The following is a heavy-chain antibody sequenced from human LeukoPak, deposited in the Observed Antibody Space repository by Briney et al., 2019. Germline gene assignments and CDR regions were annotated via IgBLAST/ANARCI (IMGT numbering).Heavy chain of an antibody. V-gene: IGHV1-2*02. CDR2: INPNSGGT. CDR3: ARGGSGSYFSWLDP. Sequence: ASVKVSCKASGYTFTGYYIHWVRQAPGQGLECVGWINPNSGGTNYAQKFQGRVTMTRDTSISTAYMELSRLRSDDTAVYYCARGGSGSYFSWLDPWGQGTLVTASS. CDR1: GYTFTGYY. D-gene: IGHD3-10*01. J-gene: IGHJ5*02.